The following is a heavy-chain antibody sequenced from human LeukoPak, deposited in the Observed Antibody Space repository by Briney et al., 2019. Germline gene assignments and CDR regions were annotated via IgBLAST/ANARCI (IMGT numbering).Heavy chain of an antibody. CDR2: ITGSGGGT. Sequence: GGSLRVSCAASGFTFSSYAMSWVRQAPGKGLEWVSAITGSGGGTYYADSVKGRFTVSRDNSKNTLYLQMNRLRAEDTAVYYCAKVPLIAAPKHFDYWGQGTLVTVSS. V-gene: IGHV3-23*01. CDR3: AKVPLIAAPKHFDY. D-gene: IGHD6-13*01. J-gene: IGHJ4*02. CDR1: GFTFSSYA.